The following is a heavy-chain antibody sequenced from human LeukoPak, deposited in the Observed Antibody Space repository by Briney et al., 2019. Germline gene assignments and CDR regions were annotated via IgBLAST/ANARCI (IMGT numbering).Heavy chain of an antibody. CDR3: ARVLRYCSGGNCYSGGLGYMDV. V-gene: IGHV3-43D*03. CDR1: GFTFDDYA. CDR2: ISWDGGST. J-gene: IGHJ6*03. D-gene: IGHD2-15*01. Sequence: GGSLRLSCAASGFTFDDYAMHWVRQAPGKGLEWVSLISWDGGSTYYADSVKGRLTISRDNSKNSLYLQMNSLRAEDTAVYYCARVLRYCSGGNCYSGGLGYMDVWGKGTTVTISS.